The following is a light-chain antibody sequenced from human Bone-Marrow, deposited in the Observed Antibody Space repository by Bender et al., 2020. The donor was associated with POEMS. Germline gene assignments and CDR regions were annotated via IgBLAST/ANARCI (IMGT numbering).Light chain of an antibody. CDR1: SSNTGSGYD. J-gene: IGLJ3*02. CDR2: GYN. CDR3: QSYDSGLSVSGSV. V-gene: IGLV1-40*01. Sequence: QSVLTQPPSVSGAPGQRVTISCTGSSSNTGSGYDINWYQHLPGTAPKLLIYGYNNRPSGVPDRFSGSKSDTSASLAITGLQAEDEADYYCQSYDSGLSVSGSVFGGGTKLTVL.